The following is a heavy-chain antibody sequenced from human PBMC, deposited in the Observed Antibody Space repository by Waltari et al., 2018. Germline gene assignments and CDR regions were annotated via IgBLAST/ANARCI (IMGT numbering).Heavy chain of an antibody. D-gene: IGHD4-17*01. CDR2: IYYSGST. CDR1: GGSISSYY. J-gene: IGHJ3*02. V-gene: IGHV4-59*01. Sequence: QVQLQESGPGLVKPSETLSLTCTVSGGSISSYYWSWIRQPPGKGLEWIGYIYYSGSTNYHPSLKSRVTISVDTSKNQFSLKLSSVTAADTAVYYCARDLMTTVTTGEEWAFDIWGQGTMVTVSS. CDR3: ARDLMTTVTTGEEWAFDI.